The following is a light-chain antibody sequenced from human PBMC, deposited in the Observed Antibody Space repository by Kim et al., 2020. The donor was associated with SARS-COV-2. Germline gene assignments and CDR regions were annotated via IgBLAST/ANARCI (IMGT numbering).Light chain of an antibody. Sequence: AFVGGRDTITCRANQDISNFLSWYAQKPGKVPKLLIYAASTLQSGVPSLFRGTGSGKDFTLTISSLHPEDVATYCCQKYYSDPSFGQGTKVDIK. J-gene: IGKJ1*01. CDR3: QKYYSDPS. CDR1: QDISNF. V-gene: IGKV1-27*01. CDR2: AAS.